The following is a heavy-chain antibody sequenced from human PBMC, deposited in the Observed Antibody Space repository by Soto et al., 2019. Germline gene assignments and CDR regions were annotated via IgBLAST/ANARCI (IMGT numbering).Heavy chain of an antibody. V-gene: IGHV1-18*01. D-gene: IGHD1-1*01. Sequence: QIHLVQSGAEVKKPGASVKVSCKGSGYGFTTYGITWVRQAPGQGLEWMAWISAHNGNTNYAQKLQGRVTVTRDTSPSTAYMALRSRRSDDTAVYYCARGGYGDYWGQGAVVTVSS. CDR2: ISAHNGNT. CDR1: GYGFTTYG. CDR3: ARGGYGDY. J-gene: IGHJ4*02.